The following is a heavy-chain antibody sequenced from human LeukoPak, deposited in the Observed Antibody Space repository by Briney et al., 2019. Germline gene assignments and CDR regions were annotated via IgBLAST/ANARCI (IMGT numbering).Heavy chain of an antibody. J-gene: IGHJ5*02. CDR2: ISLRRRT. CDR1: GGSITTTNF. CDR3: SRESGPYCPFGH. D-gene: IGHD1-26*01. Sequence: PETLSLTCGVSGGSITTTNFWSWVRQPPGGGLERIGEISLRRRTQYNPSLKSRVNISIDESKSHLYLSLDSVTAADTAVYYCSRESGPYCPFGHWGQGTLV. V-gene: IGHV4-4*03.